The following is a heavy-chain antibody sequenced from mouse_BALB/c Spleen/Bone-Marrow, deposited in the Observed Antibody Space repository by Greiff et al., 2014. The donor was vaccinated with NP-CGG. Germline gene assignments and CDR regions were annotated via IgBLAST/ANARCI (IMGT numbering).Heavy chain of an antibody. J-gene: IGHJ3*01. V-gene: IGHV14-3*02. Sequence: EVMLVESGAELVKPGASVKLSCTASGFNIKDTYMHWVKQRPEQGLEWIGRIDPANGNTKYDQKFQGKATITADTSSNTAYLQLSSLTSEDTAVYYCAIYYYGSSGFAYWGQGTLVTVSA. D-gene: IGHD1-1*01. CDR3: AIYYYGSSGFAY. CDR2: IDPANGNT. CDR1: GFNIKDTY.